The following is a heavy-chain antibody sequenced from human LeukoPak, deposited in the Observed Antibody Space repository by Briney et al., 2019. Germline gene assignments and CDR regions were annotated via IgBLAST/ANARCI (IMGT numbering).Heavy chain of an antibody. CDR2: ISWNSGSI. Sequence: GGSLRLSCAASGFTFDDYAMHWVRQAPGKGLEWVSGISWNSGSIGYADSVKGRFTISRDNAKNSLYLQMNSLRAEDTALYYCAKDIAAADPYYFDYWGQGALVTVSS. J-gene: IGHJ4*02. V-gene: IGHV3-9*01. CDR3: AKDIAAADPYYFDY. D-gene: IGHD6-13*01. CDR1: GFTFDDYA.